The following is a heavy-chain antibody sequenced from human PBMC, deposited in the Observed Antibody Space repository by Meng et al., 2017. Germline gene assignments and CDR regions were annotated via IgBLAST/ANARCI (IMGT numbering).Heavy chain of an antibody. J-gene: IGHJ5*02. CDR2: IKHSGST. D-gene: IGHD6-6*01. CDR1: GGAFSGYT. CDR3: ARRRGGSSDWFDP. Sequence: VQRQQGGGGLLKSSQCLSLAGAGHGGAFSGYTWRWIRQPPGKGLEWIGEIKHSGSTNYNPSLKSRVTISVDTSKNQFSLKLSSVTAADTAVYYCARRRGGSSDWFDPWGQGTLVTVSS. V-gene: IGHV4-34*01.